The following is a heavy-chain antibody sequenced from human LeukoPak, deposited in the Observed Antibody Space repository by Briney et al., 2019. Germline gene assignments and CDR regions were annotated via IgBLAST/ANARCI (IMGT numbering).Heavy chain of an antibody. CDR1: GPIFTTYA. V-gene: IGHV3-23*01. CDR2: IRSRGGST. D-gene: IGHD6-13*01. Sequence: PGGSRTLSCAVSGPIFTTYAMSCVRQAAGEVREWVSSIRSRGGSTIYADSVKGRFTLSRDNSEHTLYLQMNSLRAEDTAVYYCAKVSYSSSWYPFDDWGQGTLVTVSS. J-gene: IGHJ4*02. CDR3: AKVSYSSSWYPFDD.